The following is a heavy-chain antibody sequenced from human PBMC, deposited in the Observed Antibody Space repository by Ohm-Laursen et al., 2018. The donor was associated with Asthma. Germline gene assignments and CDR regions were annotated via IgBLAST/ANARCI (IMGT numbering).Heavy chain of an antibody. J-gene: IGHJ4*02. V-gene: IGHV3-30-3*01. D-gene: IGHD2-8*02. CDR2: ISYDGSNK. CDR1: GFTFSSYA. Sequence: SLRLSCAASGFTFSSYAMHWVRQAQGKGLEWVAVISYDGSNKYYADSVKGRFTISRDNSKNTLYLQMNSLRAEDTAVYYCAAFSLVVYVDFDYWGQGTLVTVSS. CDR3: AAFSLVVYVDFDY.